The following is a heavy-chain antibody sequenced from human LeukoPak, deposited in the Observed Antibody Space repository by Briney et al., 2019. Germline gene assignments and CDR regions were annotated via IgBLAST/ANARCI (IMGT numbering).Heavy chain of an antibody. D-gene: IGHD4-11*01. CDR3: ARPEPPTYSNGYMDV. V-gene: IGHV3-48*03. J-gene: IGHJ6*03. CDR2: ISSIGTTI. CDR1: EFTFSSYE. Sequence: GGSLRLSCAASEFTFSSYEMTWVRQAPGKGLEWLSYISSIGTTIYYADSVKGRFTISRDNAKNSLYLQMNSLRAEDTAVYYCARPEPPTYSNGYMDVWGKGTTVTVSS.